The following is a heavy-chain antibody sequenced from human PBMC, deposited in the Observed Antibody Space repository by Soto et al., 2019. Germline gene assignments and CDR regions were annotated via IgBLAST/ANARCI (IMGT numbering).Heavy chain of an antibody. CDR2: IRSKANSYAT. Sequence: EVQLVESGGGLVQPGGSLKLSCAASGFTFSGSAMHWVRQASGKGLEWVGRIRSKANSYATAYAASVKGRFTMSRDDSKNTAYLQMNSMKTEDTAVYYCTTAWIQLYEEGYWGQGTLVTVSS. D-gene: IGHD5-18*01. CDR1: GFTFSGSA. V-gene: IGHV3-73*02. J-gene: IGHJ4*02. CDR3: TTAWIQLYEEGY.